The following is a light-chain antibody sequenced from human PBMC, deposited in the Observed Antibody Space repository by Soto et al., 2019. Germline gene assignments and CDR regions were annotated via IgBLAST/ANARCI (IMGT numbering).Light chain of an antibody. CDR1: QSFSGY. CDR2: QAS. Sequence: DIQMTQSPSTLSASVGDRVTITCRASQSFSGYLAWYQQKPGKAPKLLIYQASTLESGVPSRFSGGGSGTEFTLTISGLQPDDFATYYCQQYNSYSPLYTFGQGTKLEI. V-gene: IGKV1-5*03. J-gene: IGKJ2*01. CDR3: QQYNSYSPLYT.